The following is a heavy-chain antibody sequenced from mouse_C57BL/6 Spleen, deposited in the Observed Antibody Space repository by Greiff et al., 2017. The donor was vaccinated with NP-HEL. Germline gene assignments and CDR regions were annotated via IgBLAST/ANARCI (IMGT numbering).Heavy chain of an antibody. CDR1: GYSITSGYY. CDR3: ARSGSSLFDY. V-gene: IGHV3-6*01. J-gene: IGHJ2*01. D-gene: IGHD1-1*01. CDR2: ISYDGSN. Sequence: EVKLQESGPGLVKPSQSLSLTCSVTGYSITSGYYWNWIRQFPGNKLEWMGYISYDGSNNYNPSLKNRISITRDTSNNQFFLKLNSVTTEDTATYYCARSGSSLFDYWGQGTTLTVSS.